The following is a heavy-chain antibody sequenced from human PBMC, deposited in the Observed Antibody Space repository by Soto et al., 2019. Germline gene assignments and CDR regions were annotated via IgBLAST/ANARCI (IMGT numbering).Heavy chain of an antibody. CDR3: ARNYPGIAVAGSTHYYYYGMDV. J-gene: IGHJ6*02. CDR1: GFSLSNARMG. Sequence: SGPTLVNPTETLTLTCTISGFSLSNARMGVSWIRQPPGKALEWLAHIFSNDEKSYSTSLKSRLTISKDTSKSQVVLTMTNMDPVDTATYYCARNYPGIAVAGSTHYYYYGMDVWGPGTTVTVSS. D-gene: IGHD6-19*01. V-gene: IGHV2-26*03. CDR2: IFSNDEK.